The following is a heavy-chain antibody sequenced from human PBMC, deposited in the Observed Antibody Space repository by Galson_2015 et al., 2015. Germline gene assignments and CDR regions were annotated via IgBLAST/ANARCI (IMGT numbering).Heavy chain of an antibody. CDR3: ARVVVTAPRWFDP. J-gene: IGHJ5*02. D-gene: IGHD2-21*02. CDR1: GYTFTSYA. V-gene: IGHV1-3*01. Sequence: SVKVSCKASGYTFTSYAMHWVRQAPGQRLEWMGWINAGNGNTKYSQKFQGRVTITRDTSASTAYMELSSLRSEDTAVYYCARVVVTAPRWFDPWGQGTLVTVSS. CDR2: INAGNGNT.